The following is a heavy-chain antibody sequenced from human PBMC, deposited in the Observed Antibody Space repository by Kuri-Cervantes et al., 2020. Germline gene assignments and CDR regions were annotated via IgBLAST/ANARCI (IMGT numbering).Heavy chain of an antibody. CDR3: ARAPYCSGGSCYYNWFDP. V-gene: IGHV1-18*01. CDR1: GYTFTSYG. Sequence: ASVKVSCKASGYTFTSYGISWVRQAPGQGLEWMGWISAYNGNTNYAQKLQGRVTMTTDTSTSTAYMELRSLRSDDTAVYYCARAPYCSGGSCYYNWFDPWGQGTLVTVSS. D-gene: IGHD2-15*01. CDR2: ISAYNGNT. J-gene: IGHJ5*02.